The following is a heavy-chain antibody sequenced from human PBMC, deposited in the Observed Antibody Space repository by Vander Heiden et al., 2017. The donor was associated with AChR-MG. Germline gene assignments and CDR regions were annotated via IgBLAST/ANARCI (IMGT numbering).Heavy chain of an antibody. CDR1: GFSLSTSGVS. CDR2: IYWNDDK. CDR3: AHTLGITGTDWYYYYYYMDV. V-gene: IGHV2-5*01. D-gene: IGHD1-20*01. Sequence: QITLKESGPPLVKPTQTLTLTCTFPGFSLSTSGVSVGWIRQPPGKALEWLAFIYWNDDKRYSPSLKSRLTITKDTSKNQVVLTMINMDPVDTATYYCAHTLGITGTDWYYYYYYMDVWGKGTTVTVSS. J-gene: IGHJ6*03.